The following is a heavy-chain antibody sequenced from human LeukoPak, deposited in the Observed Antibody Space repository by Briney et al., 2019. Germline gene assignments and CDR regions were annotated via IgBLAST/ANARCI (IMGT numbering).Heavy chain of an antibody. V-gene: IGHV4-59*12. D-gene: IGHD6-19*01. CDR2: IYYSGST. Sequence: SETLSLTCTLSGGSISSYYWSWIRQPPGKGLEWIGYIYYSGSTNYNPSLKSRVTISVDTSKNQFSLKLGSVTAADTAVYYCARVKSQWLGNYYYYYMDVWGKGTTVTVSS. J-gene: IGHJ6*03. CDR3: ARVKSQWLGNYYYYYMDV. CDR1: GGSISSYY.